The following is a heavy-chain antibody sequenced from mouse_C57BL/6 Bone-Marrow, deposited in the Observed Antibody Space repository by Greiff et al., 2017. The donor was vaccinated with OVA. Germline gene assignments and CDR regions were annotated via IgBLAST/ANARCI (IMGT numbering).Heavy chain of an antibody. CDR1: GFTFSDYY. D-gene: IGHD1-1*01. J-gene: IGHJ1*03. Sequence: EVQRVESEGGLVQPGSSMKLSCTASGFTFSDYYMAWVRQVPEKGLEWVANINYDGSSTYYLDSLKSRFIISRDNAKNILYLQMSSLKSEDTATYYCARGGSYYGSSSWYFDVWGTGTTVTVSS. CDR3: ARGGSYYGSSSWYFDV. CDR2: INYDGSST. V-gene: IGHV5-16*01.